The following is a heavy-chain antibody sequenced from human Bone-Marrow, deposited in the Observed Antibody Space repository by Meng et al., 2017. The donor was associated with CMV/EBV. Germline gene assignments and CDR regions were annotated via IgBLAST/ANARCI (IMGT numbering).Heavy chain of an antibody. CDR3: ARGGDGDLGSSSSCPY. CDR2: INPSGGTT. V-gene: IGHV1-46*01. D-gene: IGHD2-2*01. CDR1: GYRFSTYY. J-gene: IGHJ4*02. Sequence: ASVKVSCKASGYRFSTYYIHWVRQAPGQGLEWMGIINPSGGTTNYAQNFQDRIIMTKDTSTTTVYMELTSLRSEDTAVYYCARGGDGDLGSSSSCPYWGQGTLVTVSS.